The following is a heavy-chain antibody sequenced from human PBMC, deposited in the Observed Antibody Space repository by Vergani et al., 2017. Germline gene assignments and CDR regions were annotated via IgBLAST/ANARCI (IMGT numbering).Heavy chain of an antibody. CDR3: TRHGTVAGTGYWYFDL. J-gene: IGHJ2*01. D-gene: IGHD6-19*01. CDR2: IRSKANSYAT. Sequence: VQLLESGGGLVQPGGSLRLSCAASGFTFSSYAMSWVRQAPGKGLEWVGRIRSKANSYATAYAASVKGRFTISRDDSKNTAYLQMNSLKTEDTAVYYCTRHGTVAGTGYWYFDLWGRGTLVTVSS. V-gene: IGHV3-73*01. CDR1: GFTFSSYA.